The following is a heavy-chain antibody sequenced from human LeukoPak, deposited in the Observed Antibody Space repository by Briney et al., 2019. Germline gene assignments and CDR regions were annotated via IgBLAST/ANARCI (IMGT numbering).Heavy chain of an antibody. CDR3: ARGSIAVAGIRPPGFDY. CDR2: INTSGGST. Sequence: ASVKVSCKASGYTFTSYYMHWVPPAPGQGLEWMGIINTSGGSTSYAQKFQGRVTMTRDTSTSTVYVELSSLRSEDTAVYYCARGSIAVAGIRPPGFDYWGQGTLVTVSS. D-gene: IGHD6-19*01. V-gene: IGHV1-46*01. J-gene: IGHJ4*02. CDR1: GYTFTSYY.